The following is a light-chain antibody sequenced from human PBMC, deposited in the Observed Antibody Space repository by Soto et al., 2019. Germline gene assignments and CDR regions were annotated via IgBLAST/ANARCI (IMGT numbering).Light chain of an antibody. CDR1: VNVTSNQ. V-gene: IGKV3-20*01. Sequence: EIVLTQSPGTLSLSPGEGATLSCRASVNVTSNQLAWYQQKPGQAPRLLIYGAFIRASGIPDRFSGSGSGTDFTLTISGLEPEDFAVYYCQRYGTSRGTFGQGTKLEIK. J-gene: IGKJ2*01. CDR2: GAF. CDR3: QRYGTSRGT.